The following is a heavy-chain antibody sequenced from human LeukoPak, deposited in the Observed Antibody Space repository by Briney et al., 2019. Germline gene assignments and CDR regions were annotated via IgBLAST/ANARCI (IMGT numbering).Heavy chain of an antibody. D-gene: IGHD2-2*03. Sequence: PSETLSLTCTVSGGSVSSGSYYWSWIRQSPGKGLEWIGYIFYSGSTNYNPSLKSRVTISVDTSKNQFSLKLSSVTAADTAVYYCARVDIVYYGLDAWGQGTTVTVSS. J-gene: IGHJ6*02. CDR2: IFYSGST. V-gene: IGHV4-61*01. CDR3: ARVDIVYYGLDA. CDR1: GGSVSSGSYY.